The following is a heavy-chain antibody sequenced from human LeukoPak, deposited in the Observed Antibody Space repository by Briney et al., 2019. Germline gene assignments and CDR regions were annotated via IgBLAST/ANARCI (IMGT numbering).Heavy chain of an antibody. D-gene: IGHD3-3*01. Sequence: GASVKVSCKASGYTFTSYGISWVRQAPGQGLEWMGWISAYNGNTNYAQKLQGRVTMTTDTSTSTAYMQLSSLRSEDTAIYYCARGGIFGVVPTYFYYSMDVWGKGTTVTVSS. CDR2: ISAYNGNT. V-gene: IGHV1-18*01. J-gene: IGHJ6*03. CDR3: ARGGIFGVVPTYFYYSMDV. CDR1: GYTFTSYG.